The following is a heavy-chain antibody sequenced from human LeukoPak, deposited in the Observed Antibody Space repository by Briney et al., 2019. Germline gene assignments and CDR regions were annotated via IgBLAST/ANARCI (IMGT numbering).Heavy chain of an antibody. V-gene: IGHV3-7*03. CDR2: IKQDGSEN. J-gene: IGHJ3*01. CDR1: GFTFSSYW. CDR3: ARHRCPSS. Sequence: PGGSLRLSCAASGFTFSSYWMSWVRRAPGKGLEWVANIKQDGSENHYVDSVKGRFTISRDNAKNSLYLQMNSLRAEDTAIYYCARHRCPSSWGPGTVVTVSS. D-gene: IGHD6-13*01.